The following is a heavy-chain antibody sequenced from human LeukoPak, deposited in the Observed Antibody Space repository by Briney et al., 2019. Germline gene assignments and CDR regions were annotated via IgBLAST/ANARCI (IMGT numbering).Heavy chain of an antibody. CDR2: ISYDGSNK. Sequence: PGRSLRLSCAASGFTFSSYGMHWVRQAPGKGLEWVAVISYDGSNKYYADSVKGRFTISRDNSKNTLYLQMNSLRAEDTAVYYCARDQKEHYYYGMDVWGQGTTVTVSS. D-gene: IGHD1/OR15-1a*01. CDR1: GFTFSSYG. V-gene: IGHV3-30*03. J-gene: IGHJ6*02. CDR3: ARDQKEHYYYGMDV.